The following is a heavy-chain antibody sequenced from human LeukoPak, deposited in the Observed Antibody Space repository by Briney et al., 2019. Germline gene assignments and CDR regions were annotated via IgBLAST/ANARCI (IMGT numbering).Heavy chain of an antibody. V-gene: IGHV3-23*01. CDR2: ISGRVGST. CDR3: ARDQTRIQLWGYNNPDY. Sequence: GSLRLSCAASGFTFNTYGMSWVRQAPGKGLEWVSAISGRVGSTYYTDSVKGRFTISRDNSKNTLYLQMNSLRAEDTAVYYCARDQTRIQLWGYNNPDYWGQGTLVTVSS. J-gene: IGHJ4*02. D-gene: IGHD5-18*01. CDR1: GFTFNTYG.